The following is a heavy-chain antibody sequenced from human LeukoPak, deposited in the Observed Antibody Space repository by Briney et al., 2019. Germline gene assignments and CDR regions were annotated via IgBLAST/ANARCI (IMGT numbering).Heavy chain of an antibody. CDR2: INPNSGGT. J-gene: IGHJ4*02. D-gene: IGHD6-19*01. CDR3: ARESSGEDYFDY. Sequence: ASVKVSCKASGYTFTGYYMHWVRQAPGQGLEWMGWINPNSGGTNYAQKFQGRVTMTRDTSISTAYVELSRLRSDDTAVYYCARESSGEDYFDYWGQGTLVTVSS. V-gene: IGHV1-2*02. CDR1: GYTFTGYY.